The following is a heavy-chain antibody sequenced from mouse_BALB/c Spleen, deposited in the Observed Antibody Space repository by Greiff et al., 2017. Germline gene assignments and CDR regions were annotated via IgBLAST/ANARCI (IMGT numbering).Heavy chain of an antibody. D-gene: IGHD2-1*01. CDR1: GYAFTNYL. CDR2: INPGSGGT. V-gene: IGHV1-54*01. J-gene: IGHJ1*01. CDR3: ARGDGNYVDWYFDV. Sequence: VQLQQSGAELVRPGTSVKVSCKASGYAFTNYLLEWVKQRPGQGLEWIGVINPGSGGTNYNEKFKGKATLTADKSSSTAYMQLSSLTSDDSAVYFCARGDGNYVDWYFDVWGAGTTVTVSS.